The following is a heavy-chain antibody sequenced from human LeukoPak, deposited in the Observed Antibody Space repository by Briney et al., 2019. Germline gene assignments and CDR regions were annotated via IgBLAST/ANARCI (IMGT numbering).Heavy chain of an antibody. CDR1: GFTFSDYY. CDR3: ASVRCSGGNCTPYYYYYGMDV. Sequence: GGSLRLSCAASGFTFSDYYMSWIRQAPGKGLEWVSYISSSGSTIYYADSVKGRFTISRDNAKNSLYLQMNSLRAEDTAVYYCASVRCSGGNCTPYYYYYGMDVWGQGTTVTVSS. J-gene: IGHJ6*02. D-gene: IGHD2-15*01. CDR2: ISSSGSTI. V-gene: IGHV3-11*01.